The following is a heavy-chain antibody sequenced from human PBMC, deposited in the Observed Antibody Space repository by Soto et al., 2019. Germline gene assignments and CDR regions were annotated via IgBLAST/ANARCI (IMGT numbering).Heavy chain of an antibody. J-gene: IGHJ4*02. D-gene: IGHD3-10*01. V-gene: IGHV3-15*01. CDR3: TVGHYGD. CDR1: GLTARDVY. Sequence: EVQLVASGGGLVQPGGSLRLSCQASGLTARDVYLSWVRQPPGKGLEWVGHVKREIDGGTIDYAAPVKGRFTISRNDSENTLYLQMNSLKTEDTAVYYCTVGHYGDWGQGTLVTVSP. CDR2: VKREIDGGTI.